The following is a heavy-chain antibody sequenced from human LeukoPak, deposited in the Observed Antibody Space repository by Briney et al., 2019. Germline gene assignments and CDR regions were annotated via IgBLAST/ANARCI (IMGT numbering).Heavy chain of an antibody. V-gene: IGHV3-66*01. CDR1: GFTVSSNY. CDR2: IYSCGST. J-gene: IGHJ4*02. D-gene: IGHD6-13*01. Sequence: QSGGSLRRSCAASGFTVSSNYMSWVRQAPGKGLEWVSVIYSCGSTYYADSVKGRFTISRDNSKNTLYLQMNSLRAEDTAVYYCASRTPAAAGTFDDYWGQGTLVTVSS. CDR3: ASRTPAAAGTFDDY.